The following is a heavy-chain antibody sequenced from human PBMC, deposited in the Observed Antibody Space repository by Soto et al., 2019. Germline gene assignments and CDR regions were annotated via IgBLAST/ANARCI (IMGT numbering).Heavy chain of an antibody. V-gene: IGHV4-30-4*01. J-gene: IGHJ6*02. D-gene: IGHD2-15*01. CDR1: GGSITSDDYY. Sequence: SETLSLTCTVSGGSITSDDYYWNYIRQPPGKGLEWIGYVSYSGSTYYNPSLKSRLTMSVDTSKNQFSLNLRSVTAADTAVYYCAREVNNYCALDVWGQGTTVTVSS. CDR2: VSYSGST. CDR3: AREVNNYCALDV.